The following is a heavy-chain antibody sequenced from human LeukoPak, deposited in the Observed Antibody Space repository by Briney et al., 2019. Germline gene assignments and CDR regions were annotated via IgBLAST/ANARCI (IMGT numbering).Heavy chain of an antibody. CDR1: GGSISSSSYY. V-gene: IGHV4-39*01. CDR3: ARHFYDSSGYYYSDEGVYYFDY. Sequence: SQTLSLTCTVSGGSISSSSYYWGWIREPPGKGLEWIGSIYYSGSTYYNPSLKSRVTISVDTSKKQLSLTMSSVTDADTAVYYCARHFYDSSGYYYSDEGVYYFDYWGQGTLVTVSS. D-gene: IGHD3-22*01. CDR2: IYYSGST. J-gene: IGHJ4*02.